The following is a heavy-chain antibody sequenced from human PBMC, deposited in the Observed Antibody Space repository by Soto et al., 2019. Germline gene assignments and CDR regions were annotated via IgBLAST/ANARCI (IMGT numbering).Heavy chain of an antibody. CDR2: ISANHANT. D-gene: IGHD1-1*01. CDR1: GYTFTSYG. CDR3: ARDGKADNWKYHLADLGVEYYYYYGMDV. J-gene: IGHJ6*02. V-gene: IGHV1-18*01. Sequence: QVLLVQSGAEVKKPGASVKVSCKASGYTFTSYGLSWVRQAPGQRLEWMGWISANHANTNYAQKHQGRVTMTTDTSTSTAYMELSSLRSDDTAEYYCARDGKADNWKYHLADLGVEYYYYYGMDVWGQGTTVTVSS.